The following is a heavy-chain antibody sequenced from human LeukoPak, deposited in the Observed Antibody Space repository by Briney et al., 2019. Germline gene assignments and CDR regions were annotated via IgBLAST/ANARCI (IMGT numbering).Heavy chain of an antibody. CDR1: GYTFTGYY. Sequence: ASVKVSCEASGYTFTGYYMHWVRQAPGQGLEWMGWINPNSGGTNYAQKFQGRVTMTRDTSISTAYMELSRLRSDDTAVYYCARDVMVRGVIPSFVYWGQGTLVTVSS. CDR3: ARDVMVRGVIPSFVY. V-gene: IGHV1-2*02. D-gene: IGHD3-10*01. CDR2: INPNSGGT. J-gene: IGHJ4*02.